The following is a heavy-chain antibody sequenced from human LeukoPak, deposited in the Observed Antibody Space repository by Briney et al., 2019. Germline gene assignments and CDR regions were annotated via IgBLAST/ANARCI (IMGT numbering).Heavy chain of an antibody. V-gene: IGHV1-18*01. CDR2: ISPYNGDA. CDR1: GYTFTTYG. J-gene: IGHJ4*02. Sequence: GAAVKVSCKASGYTFTTYGVTWVRQAPGQGLEWMGWISPYNGDANYARNLQGRVTLTTDTSTSTAYMELRSLRSDDTAVYYCARDGAVAAVFDYWGQGTLVTVSS. D-gene: IGHD6-19*01. CDR3: ARDGAVAAVFDY.